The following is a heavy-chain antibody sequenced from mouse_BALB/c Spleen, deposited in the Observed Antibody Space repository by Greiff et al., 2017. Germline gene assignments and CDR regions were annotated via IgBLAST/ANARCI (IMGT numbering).Heavy chain of an antibody. CDR2: ISYDGSN. Sequence: ESGPGLVKPSQSLSLTCSVTGYSITSGYYWNWIRQFPGNKLEWMGYISYDGSNNYNPSLKNRISITRDTSKNQFFLKLNSVTTEDTATYYCAREWDDYDGGFAYWGQGTLVTVSA. J-gene: IGHJ3*01. V-gene: IGHV3-6*02. CDR1: GYSITSGYY. CDR3: AREWDDYDGGFAY. D-gene: IGHD2-4*01.